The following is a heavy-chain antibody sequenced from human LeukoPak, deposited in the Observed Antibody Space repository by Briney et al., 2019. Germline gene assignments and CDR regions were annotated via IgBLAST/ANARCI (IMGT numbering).Heavy chain of an antibody. CDR3: ATIGDRRTGELYRIDY. CDR1: GFTVSSNY. J-gene: IGHJ4*02. Sequence: GGSLRLSCAAAGFTVSSNYMSWVRQAPGKGLEWVSVIYSGGSTYYADSVKGRFTISRDNSKNTMYLQMNSLGDEDTALYYCATIGDRRTGELYRIDYWGQGTLVTVSS. CDR2: IYSGGST. V-gene: IGHV3-66*01. D-gene: IGHD7-27*01.